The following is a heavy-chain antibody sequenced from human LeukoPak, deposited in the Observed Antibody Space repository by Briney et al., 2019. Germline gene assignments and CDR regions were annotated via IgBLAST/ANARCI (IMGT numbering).Heavy chain of an antibody. CDR2: IYYSGST. Sequence: PSETLSLTCTVSGGSISSYYWSWIRQPPGKGLEWIGYIYYSGSTNYNPSLKSRVTISVDTSKNQFSLKLSSVTAADTAVYYCARDADSSGRQGDDAFDIWGQGTMVTVSS. CDR1: GGSISSYY. V-gene: IGHV4-59*01. D-gene: IGHD6-19*01. J-gene: IGHJ3*02. CDR3: ARDADSSGRQGDDAFDI.